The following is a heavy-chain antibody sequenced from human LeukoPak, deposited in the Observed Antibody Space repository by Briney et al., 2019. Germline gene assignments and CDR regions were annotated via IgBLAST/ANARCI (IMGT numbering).Heavy chain of an antibody. J-gene: IGHJ5*02. CDR1: GGSLSSYY. D-gene: IGHD3-22*01. V-gene: IGHV4-59*08. CDR3: ARPGDEEYYDSSAYSEGAFGP. Sequence: SETPSLTCTVSGGSLSSYYWSWIRERPGNGLEWVGHIYDRGSTNYIPSLKSRVTISVATSKKQCTLRLSSVTAADTAVYYCARPGDEEYYDSSAYSEGAFGPWGQGTLVTVSS. CDR2: IYDRGST.